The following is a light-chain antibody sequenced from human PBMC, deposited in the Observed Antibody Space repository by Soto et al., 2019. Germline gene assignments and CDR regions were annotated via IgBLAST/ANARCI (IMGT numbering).Light chain of an antibody. V-gene: IGKV2-28*01. CDR3: MQAVXTYT. CDR1: QSLLHSNGYNY. Sequence: IVMTQSPLSLPVTPGEPASISCRSSQSLLHSNGYNYLYWYLQKPGQSPQLLIYLGSNRASGVPDRFSGSASGTDFTLKISSVEAEDVGVHCCMQAVXTYTCGQGTKV. CDR2: LGS. J-gene: IGKJ2*01.